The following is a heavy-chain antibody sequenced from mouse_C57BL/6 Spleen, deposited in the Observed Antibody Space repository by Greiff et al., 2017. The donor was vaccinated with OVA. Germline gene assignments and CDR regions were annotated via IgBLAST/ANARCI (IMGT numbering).Heavy chain of an antibody. CDR1: GYTFTDYY. D-gene: IGHD4-1*01. CDR2: IYPGSGNT. Sequence: VQGVESGAELVRPGASVKLSCKASGYTFTDYYINWVKQRPGQGLEWISRIYPGSGNTYYNEKFKGKATLTAEKSSSTAYMQLSSLTSEDSAVYFCARSWDDEAMDYWGQGTSVTVSS. J-gene: IGHJ4*01. CDR3: ARSWDDEAMDY. V-gene: IGHV1-76*01.